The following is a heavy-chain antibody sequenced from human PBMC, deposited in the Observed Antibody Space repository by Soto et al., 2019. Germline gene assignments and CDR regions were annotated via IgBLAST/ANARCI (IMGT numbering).Heavy chain of an antibody. CDR3: ARVTHSQWPYNWFDP. J-gene: IGHJ5*02. CDR2: IYSGGST. V-gene: IGHV3-53*01. Sequence: EVQLVESGGGLIQPGGSLRLSCAASGFTVSSNYMSWVRQAPGKGLEWVSVIYSGGSTYYADSVKGRFTISRDNSKNTLYLQMNSLRAEDTAVYYCARVTHSQWPYNWFDPWGQGTLVTVSS. D-gene: IGHD6-19*01. CDR1: GFTVSSNY.